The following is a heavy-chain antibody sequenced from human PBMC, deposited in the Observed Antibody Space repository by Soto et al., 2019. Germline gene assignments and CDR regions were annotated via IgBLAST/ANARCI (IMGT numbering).Heavy chain of an antibody. D-gene: IGHD1-1*01. Sequence: GSLRLSCAGSGFTFGSYAMSWVRQAPGKGPEWVSAISGSGSATYYADSVKGRFTISRDNSKNTLYLQMDSLRDDDTAVYYCAKDRTSSGTTVRFDPWGRGTLVTVSS. CDR3: AKDRTSSGTTVRFDP. V-gene: IGHV3-23*01. J-gene: IGHJ5*02. CDR1: GFTFGSYA. CDR2: ISGSGSAT.